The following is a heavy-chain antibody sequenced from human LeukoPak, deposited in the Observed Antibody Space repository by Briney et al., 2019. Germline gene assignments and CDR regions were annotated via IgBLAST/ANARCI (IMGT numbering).Heavy chain of an antibody. Sequence: ASVKVSCKASGYTFTSYAMHWVRQAPGQRLEWMGWINAGNGNTKYSQKFQGRVTITRDSSASTAYMELSSLRSEDTAVYYCARTGITMVRGEGLYGMDVWGQGTTVTVSS. D-gene: IGHD3-10*01. J-gene: IGHJ6*02. CDR1: GYTFTSYA. CDR3: ARTGITMVRGEGLYGMDV. V-gene: IGHV1-3*01. CDR2: INAGNGNT.